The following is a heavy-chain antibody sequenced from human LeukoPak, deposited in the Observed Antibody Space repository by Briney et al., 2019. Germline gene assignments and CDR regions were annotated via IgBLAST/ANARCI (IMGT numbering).Heavy chain of an antibody. CDR2: INPNSGGT. D-gene: IGHD3-3*01. CDR1: GYTFTGYY. V-gene: IGHV1-2*06. J-gene: IGHJ3*02. Sequence: ASVKVSCKASGYTFTGYYMHWVRQAPGQGLEWMGRINPNSGGTNYAQKFQGRVTMTRDTSISTAYMELSRLRSDDTAVYYCASLYYDFWSGYHDAFDIWGQGTMVTDSS. CDR3: ASLYYDFWSGYHDAFDI.